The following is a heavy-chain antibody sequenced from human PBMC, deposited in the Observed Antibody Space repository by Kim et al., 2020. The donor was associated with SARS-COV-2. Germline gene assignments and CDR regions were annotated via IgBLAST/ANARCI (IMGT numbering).Heavy chain of an antibody. CDR2: ISGGGGNT. J-gene: IGHJ4*02. Sequence: GGSLRLSCAASGFIFGFYAMSWARQAPGKGLEWVSTISGGGGNTHYADSVKGRFTISRDNSMNTLYLQMNSLRAEDTAVYYCDASDYWGQGTLVTVSS. V-gene: IGHV3-23*01. CDR3: DASDY. CDR1: GFIFGFYA.